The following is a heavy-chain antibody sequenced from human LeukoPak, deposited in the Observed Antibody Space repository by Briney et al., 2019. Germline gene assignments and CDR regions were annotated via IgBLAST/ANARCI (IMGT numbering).Heavy chain of an antibody. CDR1: GFTFSSYS. CDR2: ISSSSSYI. D-gene: IGHD2-15*01. Sequence: PGGSLRLSCAASGFTFSSYSMNWVRQAPGKGLEWVSSISSSSSYIYYADSVKGRFTISRDNAKNSLYLQMNSLRAEDTAVCYCARGPLGLESGLVVVAATEVSHFQHWGQGTLVTVSS. CDR3: ARGPLGLESGLVVVAATEVSHFQH. J-gene: IGHJ1*01. V-gene: IGHV3-21*01.